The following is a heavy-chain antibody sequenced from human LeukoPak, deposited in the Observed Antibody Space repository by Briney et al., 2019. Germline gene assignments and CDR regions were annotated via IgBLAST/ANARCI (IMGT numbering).Heavy chain of an antibody. CDR1: GGSISSGSYY. V-gene: IGHV4-39*01. J-gene: IGHJ4*02. D-gene: IGHD3-10*01. CDR2: IYYTGST. Sequence: NTSETLSLTCTVSGGSISSGSYYWGWIRQPPGKGLEWIGNIYYTGSTYYNPSLKSPVTISVDTSKNQFSLKLNSVTAADTAVYYCARVALPETNVRGWGYFDYWGQGTLVTVSS. CDR3: ARVALPETNVRGWGYFDY.